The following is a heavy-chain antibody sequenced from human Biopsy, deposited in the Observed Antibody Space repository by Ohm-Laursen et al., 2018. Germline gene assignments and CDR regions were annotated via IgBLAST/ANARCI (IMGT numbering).Heavy chain of an antibody. CDR1: GGSISSGGSY. V-gene: IGHV4-31*01. J-gene: IGHJ5*02. CDR2: IFNSANT. Sequence: TLSLTCTVSGGSISSGGSYWIWIRQRPGQGLEWIGYIFNSANTYYNPSLKILITISGDTSKNQFSLKLKSVTAADTAVHYCARGDYFDSNGYFWFDPWGQGTLVTVSS. CDR3: ARGDYFDSNGYFWFDP. D-gene: IGHD3-22*01.